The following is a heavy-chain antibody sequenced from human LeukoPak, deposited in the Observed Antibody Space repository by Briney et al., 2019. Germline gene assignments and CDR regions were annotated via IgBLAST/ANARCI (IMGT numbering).Heavy chain of an antibody. D-gene: IGHD3-22*01. CDR1: GYTFTGYY. CDR3: ARDLSSYYYDSSNVHPEFDY. J-gene: IGHJ4*02. Sequence: ASVKVSCKASGYTFTGYYMHWVRQAPGQGREWMGWINPNSGGTNYAQKFQGWVTMTRDTSISTAYMELSRLRSDDTAVYYCARDLSSYYYDSSNVHPEFDYWGQGTLVTVSS. V-gene: IGHV1-2*04. CDR2: INPNSGGT.